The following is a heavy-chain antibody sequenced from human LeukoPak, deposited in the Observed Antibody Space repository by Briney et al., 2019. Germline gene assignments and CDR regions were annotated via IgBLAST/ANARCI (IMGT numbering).Heavy chain of an antibody. Sequence: SVKVSCKASGYTFTGYYMHWVRQAPGQGLEWMGWINPNSGGTNYAQKFQGWVTMTRDTSISTAYMELSRLRSDDTAVYYCARDLAYYYDSSGYPEMACYYYGMDVWGQGTTVTVSS. D-gene: IGHD3-22*01. CDR2: INPNSGGT. J-gene: IGHJ6*02. CDR1: GYTFTGYY. V-gene: IGHV1-2*04. CDR3: ARDLAYYYDSSGYPEMACYYYGMDV.